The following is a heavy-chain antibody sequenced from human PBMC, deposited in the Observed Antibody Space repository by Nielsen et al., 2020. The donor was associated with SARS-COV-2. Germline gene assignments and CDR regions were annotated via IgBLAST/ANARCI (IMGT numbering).Heavy chain of an antibody. J-gene: IGHJ6*02. CDR3: ARATDYYYGMDV. Sequence: SVKVSCKASGGTFSSYAISWVRQAPGQGLEWMGGIIPIFGTANYAQKFQGRVTITADKSTSTAYMELSSLRSEGTAVYYCARATDYYYGMDVWGQGTTVTVSS. V-gene: IGHV1-69*06. CDR2: IIPIFGTA. CDR1: GGTFSSYA.